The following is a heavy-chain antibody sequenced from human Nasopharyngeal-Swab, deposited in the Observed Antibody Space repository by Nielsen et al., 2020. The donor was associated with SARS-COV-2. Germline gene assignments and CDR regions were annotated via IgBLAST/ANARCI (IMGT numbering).Heavy chain of an antibody. CDR1: GYTFTSYY. J-gene: IGHJ4*02. Sequence: ASVKVSCKASGYTFTSYYMHWVRQAPGQGLEWMGIINPSGGSTGYAQKFQGRVTMTRDTSTSTVYMELSSLRSEDTAVYYCASSVVVISSFDYWGQGTLVTVSS. D-gene: IGHD3-22*01. CDR3: ASSVVVISSFDY. CDR2: INPSGGST. V-gene: IGHV1-46*01.